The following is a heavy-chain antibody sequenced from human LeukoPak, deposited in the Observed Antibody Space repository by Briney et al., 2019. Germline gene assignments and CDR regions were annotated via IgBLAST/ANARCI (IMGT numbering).Heavy chain of an antibody. CDR2: IFSDGST. J-gene: IGHJ4*02. V-gene: IGHV3-66*01. Sequence: GGSLRPSCAASGFTVSSNYMSWVRQAPGRGLEWVSVIFSDGSTYYADSVKGRFTISRDNSKNTLYLQMNSLRAEDTAVYYCANAEVERMVRGVINLRRFDYWGQGTLVTVSS. CDR1: GFTVSSNY. D-gene: IGHD3-10*01. CDR3: ANAEVERMVRGVINLRRFDY.